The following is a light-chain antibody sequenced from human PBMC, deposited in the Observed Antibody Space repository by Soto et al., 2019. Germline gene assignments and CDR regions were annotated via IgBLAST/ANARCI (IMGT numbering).Light chain of an antibody. CDR2: GNS. CDR1: SSNIGAGYD. CDR3: QSYDSGLSVV. V-gene: IGLV1-40*01. J-gene: IGLJ2*01. Sequence: QSVLTQPPSVSGAPGQRVTISCTGSSSNIGAGYDVHWYQQLPGTAPKLLISGNSNRPAGVPDRFSGSKSGTSASLAITGLQAEDEADYYCQSYDSGLSVVFGGGIKLTVL.